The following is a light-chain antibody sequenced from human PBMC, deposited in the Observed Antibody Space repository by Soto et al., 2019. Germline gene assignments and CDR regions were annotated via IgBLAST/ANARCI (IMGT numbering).Light chain of an antibody. CDR2: DVT. CDR1: HNDVVHENF. CDR3: CSYRSGSPRFYV. J-gene: IGLJ1*01. V-gene: IGLV2-14*03. Sequence: QSALAQPASVSGSPGQSITISCTGTHNDVVHENFVSWYQQHPDKVPKLIIYDVTRRASGISSRFSASKSGNTAYLAISGLQADDEADYYCCSYRSGSPRFYVFGNVTKVTVL.